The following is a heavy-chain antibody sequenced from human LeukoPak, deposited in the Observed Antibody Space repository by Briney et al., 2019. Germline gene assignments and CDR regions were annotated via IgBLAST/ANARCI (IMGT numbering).Heavy chain of an antibody. CDR1: GGSISSSSYY. V-gene: IGHV4-61*01. CDR2: LFYSGST. CDR3: ARDASGSYWFDY. Sequence: SETLSLTCTVSGGSISSSSYYWSWIRQSPGKGLEWIGYLFYSGSTNYNPSLKSRVTISLDASKNQLSLKLTSVTAADIAVYYCARDASGSYWFDYWGRGTLVTVSS. D-gene: IGHD1-26*01. J-gene: IGHJ4*02.